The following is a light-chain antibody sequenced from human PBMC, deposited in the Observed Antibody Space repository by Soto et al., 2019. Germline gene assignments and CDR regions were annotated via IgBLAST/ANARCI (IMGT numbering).Light chain of an antibody. CDR2: TAS. CDR1: QSIIRY. Sequence: DIQMTQSPSSLSASVGDIVNIIFRTSQSIIRYLNFYQQKPGRAPNLLINTASIFLSGFPSIVSCSASGKDFTITISSLQPEDFAVYYCQKYNTWITFGQGTRLEIK. V-gene: IGKV1-39*02. CDR3: QKYNTWIT. J-gene: IGKJ5*01.